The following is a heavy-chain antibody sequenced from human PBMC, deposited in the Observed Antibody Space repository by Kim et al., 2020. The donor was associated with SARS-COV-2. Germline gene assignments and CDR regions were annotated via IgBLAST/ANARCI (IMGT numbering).Heavy chain of an antibody. Sequence: ASVKVSCKASGYTFTSYAMNWVRQAPGQGLEWMGWINTNTGNPTYAQGFTGRFVFSLDTSVSTAYLQISSLKAEDTAVYYCARDYIQRIAARYYYYGMDVWGQGTTVTVSS. CDR1: GYTFTSYA. D-gene: IGHD6-6*01. V-gene: IGHV7-4-1*02. CDR3: ARDYIQRIAARYYYYGMDV. J-gene: IGHJ6*02. CDR2: INTNTGNP.